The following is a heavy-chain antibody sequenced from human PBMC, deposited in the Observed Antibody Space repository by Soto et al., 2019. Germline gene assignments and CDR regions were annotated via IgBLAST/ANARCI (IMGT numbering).Heavy chain of an antibody. CDR2: ISAHTGKT. CDR3: ARAGYDTILTAQPYGMDL. Sequence: ASVKVSCKASGYTFTNHGVTWVRQAPGQGLEWMGWISAHTGKTNYAQTFQARVTMTTDTSTSTAYMELRSLTSGDTGVYYCARAGYDTILTAQPYGMDLWGQGTKVTVSS. J-gene: IGHJ6*02. CDR1: GYTFTNHG. V-gene: IGHV1-18*01. D-gene: IGHD3-9*01.